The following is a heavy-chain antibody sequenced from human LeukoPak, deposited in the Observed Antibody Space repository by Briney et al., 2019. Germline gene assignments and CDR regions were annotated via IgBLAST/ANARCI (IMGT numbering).Heavy chain of an antibody. Sequence: PGGSLRLSCAASGFTFSSYGMSWVRQAPGKGLEWVSAISGSGGSTYYADSVKGRFTISRDNSKNTLYLQMNSLRAEDTAVYYCAKFYGSGSYYYYYYYMDVWGKGTTVTISS. CDR1: GFTFSSYG. J-gene: IGHJ6*03. D-gene: IGHD3-10*01. CDR2: ISGSGGST. V-gene: IGHV3-23*01. CDR3: AKFYGSGSYYYYYYYMDV.